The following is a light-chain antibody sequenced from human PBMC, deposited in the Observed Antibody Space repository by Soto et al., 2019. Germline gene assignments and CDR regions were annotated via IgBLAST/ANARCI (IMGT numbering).Light chain of an antibody. CDR3: LLFYGDAWV. V-gene: IGLV7-43*01. J-gene: IGLJ3*02. CDR2: STS. CDR1: TGAVTSGYY. Sequence: QAVVTQEPSLTVSPGGTVTLTCASSTGAVTSGYYPNWFQQKAGQAPRVLIYSTSNKHSWTPARFSGSLLGGKAALTLSGVQPEDEPEYYCLLFYGDAWVFGGGTKLTVL.